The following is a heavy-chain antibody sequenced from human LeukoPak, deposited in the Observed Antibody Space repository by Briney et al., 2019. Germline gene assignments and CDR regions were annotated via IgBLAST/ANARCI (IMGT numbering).Heavy chain of an antibody. J-gene: IGHJ5*02. D-gene: IGHD4-17*01. Sequence: SETLSLTCTVSDGSFSSSSYYWSWIRQPPGKGLEWIGYIYYSGSTYYNPSLKSRVTISVDTSKNQFSLKLSSVTAADTAVYYCARGGDSPFGAPDPWGQGTLVTVSS. CDR1: DGSFSSSSYY. V-gene: IGHV4-30-4*01. CDR2: IYYSGST. CDR3: ARGGDSPFGAPDP.